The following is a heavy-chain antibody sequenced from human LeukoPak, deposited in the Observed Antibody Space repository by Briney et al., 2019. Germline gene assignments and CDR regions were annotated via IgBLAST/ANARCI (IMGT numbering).Heavy chain of an antibody. V-gene: IGHV4-34*01. J-gene: IGHJ6*03. CDR3: TRGSIAYYYMDV. CDR1: GGSFSGYY. CDR2: INHSGST. D-gene: IGHD3-22*01. Sequence: SETLSLTCAVYGGSFSGYYWSWIRQPPGKGLEWIGEINHSGSTNYNPSLKSRVTISVDTSKNQFSLKLSSVTAADTAVCYCTRGSIAYYYMDVWGKGTTVTISS.